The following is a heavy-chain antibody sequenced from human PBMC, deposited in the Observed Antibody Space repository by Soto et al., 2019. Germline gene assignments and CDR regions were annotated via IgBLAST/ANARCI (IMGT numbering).Heavy chain of an antibody. Sequence: EVQLLESGGGLVQPGGSLRLSCAASGFTFSSYAMSWVRQAPGKGLEWVSAISGSGGSTYYADSVKGRFTISRDNYKNTLYLQMNSLRAEDTAVYYCAKVKSGAREFDPWGQGTLVTVSS. CDR3: AKVKSGAREFDP. CDR1: GFTFSSYA. J-gene: IGHJ5*02. V-gene: IGHV3-23*01. D-gene: IGHD2-15*01. CDR2: ISGSGGST.